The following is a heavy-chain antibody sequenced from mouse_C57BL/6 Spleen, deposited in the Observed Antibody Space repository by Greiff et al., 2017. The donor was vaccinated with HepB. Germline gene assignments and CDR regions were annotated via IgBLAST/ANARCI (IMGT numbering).Heavy chain of an antibody. CDR2: IDPETGGT. J-gene: IGHJ1*03. CDR3: TRYYSSSYRYFDV. CDR1: GYTFTDYE. Sequence: VQLQQSGAELVRPGASVTLSCKASGYTFTDYEMHWVKQTPVHGLEWIGAIDPETGGTAYNQKFKGKAILTADKSSSTAYMELRSLTSEDSAVYYCTRYYSSSYRYFDVWGTGTTVTVSS. D-gene: IGHD1-1*01. V-gene: IGHV1-15*01.